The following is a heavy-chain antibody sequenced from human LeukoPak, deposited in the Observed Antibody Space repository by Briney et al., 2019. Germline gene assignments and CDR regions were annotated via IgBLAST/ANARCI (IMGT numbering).Heavy chain of an antibody. D-gene: IGHD2-15*01. CDR2: ISSSSSYI. Sequence: PGGSLRLSCAASGFTFSSYSMNWVRQAPGKGLEWVSSISSSSSYIYYADSVKGRFTISRDNAKNSLYLQMNSLRAEDTAVYYCASRCSGGSCRWDYWGQGTLVTVSS. CDR1: GFTFSSYS. CDR3: ASRCSGGSCRWDY. J-gene: IGHJ4*02. V-gene: IGHV3-21*01.